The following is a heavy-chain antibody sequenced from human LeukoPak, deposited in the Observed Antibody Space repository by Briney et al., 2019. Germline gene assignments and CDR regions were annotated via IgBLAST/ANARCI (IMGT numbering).Heavy chain of an antibody. V-gene: IGHV4-59*02. D-gene: IGHD1-1*01. CDR1: GDSVSSYY. Sequence: SETLSLTCTVSGDSVSSYYWSWIRQPPGKGLEWIGHIYYTGTTDYNPSLRSRVTISIDTSKNQFSLKLRSVTAADTAVYYCARARYSHNWVPTIDYWGQGTLVTDSS. J-gene: IGHJ4*02. CDR3: ARARYSHNWVPTIDY. CDR2: IYYTGTT.